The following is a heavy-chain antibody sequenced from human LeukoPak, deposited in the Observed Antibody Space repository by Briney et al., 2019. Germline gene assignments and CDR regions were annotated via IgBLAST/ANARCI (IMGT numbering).Heavy chain of an antibody. Sequence: GGSLRLSCAASGFTFSSYAMSWVRQAPGKGLEWVSAISSSGGSTYYADSVKGRFTISRDNSKNTLYLQMNSLRAEDTAVYYCAKTYYYDSSGYYYYDAFDIWGQGTMVTVSS. D-gene: IGHD3-22*01. V-gene: IGHV3-23*01. CDR1: GFTFSSYA. J-gene: IGHJ3*02. CDR2: ISSSGGST. CDR3: AKTYYYDSSGYYYYDAFDI.